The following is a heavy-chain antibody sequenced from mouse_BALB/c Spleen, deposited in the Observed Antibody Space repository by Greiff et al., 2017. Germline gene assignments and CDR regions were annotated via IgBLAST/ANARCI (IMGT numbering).Heavy chain of an antibody. CDR3: ASPYYYGSSSYAMDY. Sequence: QVQLQQSGPGLVAPSQSLSITCTVSGFSLTSYGVHWVRQPPGKGLEWLGVIWAGGSTNYNSALMSRLSISKDNSKSQVFLKMNSLQTDDTAMYYCASPYYYGSSSYAMDYWGQGTSVTVSS. CDR1: GFSLTSYG. D-gene: IGHD1-1*01. V-gene: IGHV2-9*02. CDR2: IWAGGST. J-gene: IGHJ4*01.